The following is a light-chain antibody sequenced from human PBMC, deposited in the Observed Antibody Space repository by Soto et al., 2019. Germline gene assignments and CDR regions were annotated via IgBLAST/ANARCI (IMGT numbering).Light chain of an antibody. Sequence: EIVLTQSPGSLSLSPGQRATLSCRASQSVDSTFFAWYQKKPGQAPRLLIYGASKRDTGVPDRFSRSGSGTDFTLTISRLEPEDLAVYYCQQYMSSVTFGQGTKVEI. CDR3: QQYMSSVT. V-gene: IGKV3-20*01. J-gene: IGKJ1*01. CDR1: QSVDSTF. CDR2: GAS.